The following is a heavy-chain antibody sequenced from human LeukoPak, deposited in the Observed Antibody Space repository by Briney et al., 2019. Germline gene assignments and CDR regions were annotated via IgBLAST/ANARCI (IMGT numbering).Heavy chain of an antibody. CDR1: GFTFSSYA. V-gene: IGHV3-23*01. D-gene: IGHD3-22*01. CDR2: ISGSGGST. J-gene: IGHJ4*02. Sequence: PGGPLRLSCAASGFTFSSYAMSWVRQAPGKGLKWVSAISGSGGSTYYADSVKGRFTISRDNSKNTLYLQMNSLRAEDTAVYYCAKALLGWLLLGDYWGQGTLVTFSS. CDR3: AKALLGWLLLGDY.